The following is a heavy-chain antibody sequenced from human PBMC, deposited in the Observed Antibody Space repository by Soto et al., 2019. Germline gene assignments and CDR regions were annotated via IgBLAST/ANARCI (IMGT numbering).Heavy chain of an antibody. CDR1: GGTFSSYA. Sequence: QVQLVQSGAEVKKPGSSVKVSCKASGGTFSSYAISWVRQAPGQGLEWMGGIIPIFGTANYAQKFQGRVTITADESTSTAYMELSSLRSEDTAVYYCAREGYDDSSRTQAGYGMDVWGQGTTVTVSS. J-gene: IGHJ6*02. CDR2: IIPIFGTA. CDR3: AREGYDDSSRTQAGYGMDV. V-gene: IGHV1-69*12. D-gene: IGHD3-22*01.